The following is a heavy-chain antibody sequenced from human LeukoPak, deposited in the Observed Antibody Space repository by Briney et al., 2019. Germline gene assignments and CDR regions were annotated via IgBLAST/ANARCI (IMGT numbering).Heavy chain of an antibody. D-gene: IGHD3-22*01. Sequence: PGGSLRLSCAASGFTFSSYAMHWVRQAPGKGLEWVAVISYDGSNKYYADSVKGRFTISRDNSKNTLYLQMNSLRAEDTAVYYCAREGQTSGYCGDFDVWGQGTSGAVS. CDR3: AREGQTSGYCGDFDV. J-gene: IGHJ3*01. CDR1: GFTFSSYA. V-gene: IGHV3-30-3*01. CDR2: ISYDGSNK.